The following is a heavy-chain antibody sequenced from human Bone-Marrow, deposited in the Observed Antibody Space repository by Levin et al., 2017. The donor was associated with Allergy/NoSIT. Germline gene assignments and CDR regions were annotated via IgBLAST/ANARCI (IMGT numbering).Heavy chain of an antibody. CDR1: GFIFDDYA. CDR2: ISWNSGST. D-gene: IGHD3-22*01. CDR3: AKGWHRSGSYYKGAFDP. Sequence: GGSLRLSCAASGFIFDDYAMHWVRQAPGKGLEWDSGISWNSGSTGFADTVQGRFSISRDNAKNSLFLQINSLRVEDTALYYCAKGWHRSGSYYKGAFDPWGQGTMVTVSS. J-gene: IGHJ3*01. V-gene: IGHV3-9*01.